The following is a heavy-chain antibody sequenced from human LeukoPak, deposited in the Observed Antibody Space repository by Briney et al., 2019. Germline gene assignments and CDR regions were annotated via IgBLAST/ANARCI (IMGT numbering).Heavy chain of an antibody. Sequence: PGGSLRLSCAASGFIFSSYWVHWVRQAPGKGLVWVSRIHSDGSDTTYADSVKGRFTISRDNAKNTLYLQMNSLRAEDTAVYYCAREGNSGWRDDGFDIWGQGTMVTVSS. J-gene: IGHJ3*02. CDR2: IHSDGSDT. CDR1: GFIFSSYW. V-gene: IGHV3-74*01. CDR3: AREGNSGWRDDGFDI. D-gene: IGHD6-19*01.